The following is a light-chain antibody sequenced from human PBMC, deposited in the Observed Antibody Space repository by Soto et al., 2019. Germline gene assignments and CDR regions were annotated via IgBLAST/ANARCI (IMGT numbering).Light chain of an antibody. V-gene: IGKV3D-15*01. CDR2: GES. J-gene: IGKJ1*01. CDR1: QSISSN. Sequence: EIVMTQSPATLSVSPGERATLSCRASQSISSNLAWYQQKPGQAPRLLIYGESTTATGIPARFSGSGSGTEFTLTISSLQSEDFAVYYCQQYNNCPPWTFGQGTKVEIK. CDR3: QQYNNCPPWT.